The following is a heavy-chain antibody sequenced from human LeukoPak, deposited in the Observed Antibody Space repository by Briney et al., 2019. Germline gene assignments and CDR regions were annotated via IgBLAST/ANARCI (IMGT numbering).Heavy chain of an antibody. V-gene: IGHV4-34*01. J-gene: IGHJ4*02. CDR1: GGSLSGYY. CDR2: INHSGST. Sequence: SETLSLTCAVYGGSLSGYYWSWIRQPPGKGLEWIGEINHSGSTNYNPSLKSRVTISVDTSKNQFSLKLSSVTAVDTAVYYCARVRLPGDSSGCIDYWGQGTLVTVSS. D-gene: IGHD6-19*01. CDR3: ARVRLPGDSSGCIDY.